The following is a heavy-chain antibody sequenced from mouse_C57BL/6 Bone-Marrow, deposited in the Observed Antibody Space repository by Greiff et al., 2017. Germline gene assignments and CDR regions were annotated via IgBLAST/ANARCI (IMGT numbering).Heavy chain of an antibody. CDR2: INPGSGGT. Sequence: VKLMESGAELVRPGTSVKVSCKASGYAFTNYLIEWVKQRPGQGLEWIGVINPGSGGTNYNEKFKGKATLTADKSSSTAYMQLSSLTSEDSAVYFCAIYGLDYWGQGTTLPVSS. CDR1: GYAFTNYL. V-gene: IGHV1-54*01. D-gene: IGHD1-1*01. CDR3: AIYGLDY. J-gene: IGHJ2*01.